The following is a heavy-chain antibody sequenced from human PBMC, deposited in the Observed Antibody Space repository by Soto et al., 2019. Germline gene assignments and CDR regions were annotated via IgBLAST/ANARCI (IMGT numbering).Heavy chain of an antibody. CDR1: GGSMSSYY. Sequence: SETLSLTCTVSGGSMSSYYWIRIRQPPGKGLGWIGYIYYSGSTIYNPSLKSRVTISVDTSKNQFSLKLSSVTAADTAVYYCARRYGPGFDYWGQGTLVTVSS. V-gene: IGHV4-59*08. D-gene: IGHD4-17*01. CDR2: IYYSGST. CDR3: ARRYGPGFDY. J-gene: IGHJ4*02.